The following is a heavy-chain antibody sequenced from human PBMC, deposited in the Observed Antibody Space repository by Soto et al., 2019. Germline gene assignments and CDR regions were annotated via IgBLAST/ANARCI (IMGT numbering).Heavy chain of an antibody. V-gene: IGHV1-18*01. CDR2: ISAYNGNT. Sequence: QVQLVQSGAEVKKPGASVKVSCKASGYTFTSYGISWVRQAPGQGLEWMGWISAYNGNTNYAQKLQGRVTMTTDTSTSTAYMELRSLRSDDTAVYYCASDTYYSSGRSLGFPRGDYWGQGTLVTVSS. CDR3: ASDTYYSSGRSLGFPRGDY. J-gene: IGHJ4*02. CDR1: GYTFTSYG. D-gene: IGHD6-19*01.